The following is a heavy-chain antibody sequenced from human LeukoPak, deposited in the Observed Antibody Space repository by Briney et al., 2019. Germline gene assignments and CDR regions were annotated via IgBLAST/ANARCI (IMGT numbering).Heavy chain of an antibody. CDR2: INAYNGNT. V-gene: IGHV1-18*04. CDR1: GYTFTGYY. CDR3: ARVVGPAAAGAFNWFDP. Sequence: ASVKVSCKASGYTFTGYYMHWVRQAPGQGLEWMGWINAYNGNTNYAQRLQGRVTMTTDTSTSTAYMELGSLRSDDTAIYYCARVVGPAAAGAFNWFDPWGQGTLVTVSS. J-gene: IGHJ5*02. D-gene: IGHD6-13*01.